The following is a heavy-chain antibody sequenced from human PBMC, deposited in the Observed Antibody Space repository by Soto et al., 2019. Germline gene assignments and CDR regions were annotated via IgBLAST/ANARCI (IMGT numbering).Heavy chain of an antibody. CDR2: IIPIFGTA. V-gene: IGHV1-69*13. Sequence: GASVQVSCKASGGTFSSYAISWVRQAPGQGLEWMGGIIPIFGTANYAQKFQGRDTITADESTSTAYMELSSLRSEDTAVYYCARDTAMANFDYWGQGTLVTVSS. CDR3: ARDTAMANFDY. D-gene: IGHD5-18*01. CDR1: GGTFSSYA. J-gene: IGHJ4*02.